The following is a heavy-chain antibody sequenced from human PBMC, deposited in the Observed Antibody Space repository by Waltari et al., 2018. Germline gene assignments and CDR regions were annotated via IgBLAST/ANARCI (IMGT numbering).Heavy chain of an antibody. CDR1: GGTFSSYA. J-gene: IGHJ6*02. D-gene: IGHD2-2*01. Sequence: QVQLVQSGAEVKKPGSSVKVSCKASGGTFSSYAISWVRQAPGQGLEWMGGSIPIFGTANYAQKFQGRVTITADESTSTAYMELSSLRSEDTAVYYCARGGCSSTSCYPPYYYYGMDVWGQGTTVTVSS. V-gene: IGHV1-69*01. CDR2: SIPIFGTA. CDR3: ARGGCSSTSCYPPYYYYGMDV.